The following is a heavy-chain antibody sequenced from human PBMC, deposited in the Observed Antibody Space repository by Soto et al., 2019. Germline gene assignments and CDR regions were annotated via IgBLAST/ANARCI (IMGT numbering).Heavy chain of an antibody. CDR1: GGSISSGVYY. CDR2: IYYSGST. Sequence: QVQLQESGPGLVKTSQTLSLTCTVSGGSISSGVYYWSWIRQHPGTGLEWIGYIYYSGSTYYNPSLKSRLTISVDTSKNQFSLKLSSVTAADTAVYYCARFARHNAFDIWGQGTMVTVSS. V-gene: IGHV4-31*03. CDR3: ARFARHNAFDI. J-gene: IGHJ3*02.